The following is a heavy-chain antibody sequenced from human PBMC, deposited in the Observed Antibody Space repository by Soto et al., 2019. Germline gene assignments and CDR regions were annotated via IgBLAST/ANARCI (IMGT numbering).Heavy chain of an antibody. CDR2: IIPIFGTT. CDR1: GGAFSSYA. J-gene: IGHJ6*02. CDR3: ERGMNSSSSNHYSHGMEV. Sequence: QVQLVQSGAEVKKPGSSVKVSCKASGGAFSSYALSWVRQAPGHGLEWMGGIIPIFGTTNYAQHFQGRVAITADESTTTAYMELNSLRSEDTAVYYCERGMNSSSSNHYSHGMEVWGQGTTVTGSS. D-gene: IGHD6-6*01. V-gene: IGHV1-69*01.